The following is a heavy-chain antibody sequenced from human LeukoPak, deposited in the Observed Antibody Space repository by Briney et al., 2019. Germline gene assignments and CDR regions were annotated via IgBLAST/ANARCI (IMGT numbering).Heavy chain of an antibody. CDR2: ISDSGGRT. J-gene: IGHJ4*02. V-gene: IGHV3-23*01. CDR1: GITLSNYG. CDR3: AKDGDNGYSYNIDY. D-gene: IGHD5-18*01. Sequence: GGSLRLSCAVSGITLSNYGMSWVRQAPGKGLEWVAGISDSGGRTNYADSVKGRFTNSRDNPKNTLYLQMNSLRVEDTAVYYCAKDGDNGYSYNIDYWGPGTLITVSS.